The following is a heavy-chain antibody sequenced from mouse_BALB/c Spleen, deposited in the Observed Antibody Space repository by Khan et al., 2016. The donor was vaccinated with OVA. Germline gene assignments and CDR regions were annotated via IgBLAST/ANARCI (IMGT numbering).Heavy chain of an antibody. J-gene: IGHJ3*01. CDR1: GFTFSSYS. D-gene: IGHD4-1*01. Sequence: EVQLVESGVDLVKPGGSLKLSCAASGFTFSSYSMSWVRQTPDKRLEWVASISSGGDYTYYPDSVKGRFPISRDNAKNTLYLQMSDLKSEDTAMYYCADHLTGSFAYWGQGTLVTVSA. CDR2: ISSGGDYT. V-gene: IGHV5-6*01. CDR3: ADHLTGSFAY.